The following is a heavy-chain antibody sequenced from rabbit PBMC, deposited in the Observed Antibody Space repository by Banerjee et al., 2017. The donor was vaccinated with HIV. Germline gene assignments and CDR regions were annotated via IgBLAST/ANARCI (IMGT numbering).Heavy chain of an antibody. V-gene: IGHV1S40*01. CDR1: GFSFSNSYY. J-gene: IGHJ4*01. CDR3: ARDLAGVIGWNFGL. D-gene: IGHD4-1*01. Sequence: QSLEESGGDLVKPGASLTLTCTASGFSFSNSYYMCWVRQAPGKGLEWIACIPVGTRGSTRYASWAKGRFTISKTSSTTVTLQMTSLTAADTATYFCARDLAGVIGWNFGLWGPGTLVTVS. CDR2: IPVGTRGST.